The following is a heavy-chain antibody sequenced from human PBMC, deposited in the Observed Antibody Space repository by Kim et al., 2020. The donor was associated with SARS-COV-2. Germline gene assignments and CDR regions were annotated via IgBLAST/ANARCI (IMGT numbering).Heavy chain of an antibody. V-gene: IGHV3-30*18. CDR1: GFTFSSYG. Sequence: GGSLRLSCAASGFTFSSYGMHWVRQAPGKGLEWVAVISYDGSNKYYADSVKGRFTISRDNSKNTLYLQMNSLRAEDTAVYYCAKPSQDVWGQGTTVTVSS. CDR3: AKPSQDV. CDR2: ISYDGSNK. J-gene: IGHJ6*02.